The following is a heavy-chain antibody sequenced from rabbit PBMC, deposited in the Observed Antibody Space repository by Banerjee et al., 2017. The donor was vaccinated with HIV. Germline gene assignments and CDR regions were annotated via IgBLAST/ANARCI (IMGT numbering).Heavy chain of an antibody. CDR2: IDAGSSGST. CDR3: VRGSSYYSYYYVMDL. D-gene: IGHD8-1*01. J-gene: IGHJ6*01. CDR1: GFSFSNSYY. V-gene: IGHV1S45*01. Sequence: QQQLVESGGGLVKPEGSLTLTCTASGFSFSNSYYMCWVSQAPGKGLEWIGCIDAGSSGSTNYASWAKGRFTISKTSSTTVTLQMTSLTVADTATYFCVRGSSYYSYYYVMDLWGPGTLVTVS.